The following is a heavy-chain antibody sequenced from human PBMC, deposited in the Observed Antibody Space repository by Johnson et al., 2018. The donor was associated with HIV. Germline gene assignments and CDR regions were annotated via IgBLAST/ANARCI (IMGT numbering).Heavy chain of an antibody. Sequence: QVQLVESGGGLVKPGGSLRLSCAASGFSFSDYYMSWIRQAPGKGLEWVSYISSSGSTIYYADFVKGRFTISRDNAKKSMYLQMKSLRAEDTALYYCARDSTPWCGDNVGYAFDIWGRGTMVTVSS. CDR3: ARDSTPWCGDNVGYAFDI. V-gene: IGHV3-11*04. J-gene: IGHJ3*02. CDR1: GFSFSDYY. D-gene: IGHD4-17*01. CDR2: ISSSGSTI.